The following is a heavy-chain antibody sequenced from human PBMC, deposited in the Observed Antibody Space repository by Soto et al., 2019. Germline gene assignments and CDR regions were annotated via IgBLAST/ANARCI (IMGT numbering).Heavy chain of an antibody. Sequence: QVQLVQSGAEVKKPGSSVKVSCKASGGTFSSYAISWVRQAPGQGLEWMGGIIPIFGTANYAQKFQGRVTIPADESTSKAYMELRSLRSEDTAVYYCARIVVVPAATYYYYYYGMDVWGQGTTVTVSS. CDR3: ARIVVVPAATYYYYYYGMDV. J-gene: IGHJ6*02. CDR2: IIPIFGTA. D-gene: IGHD2-2*01. V-gene: IGHV1-69*01. CDR1: GGTFSSYA.